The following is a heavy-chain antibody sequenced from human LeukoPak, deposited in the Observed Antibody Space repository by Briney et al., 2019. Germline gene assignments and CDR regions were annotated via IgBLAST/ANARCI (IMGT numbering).Heavy chain of an antibody. D-gene: IGHD2-15*01. CDR2: INTSGRTI. Sequence: GGSLRLSCAASGFIFSNYEMNWVRQAPGKGLEWLSYINTSGRTIYYADSVKGRFTISRDNAKNSLYLQMKGLRAEDTALYYCARVRSGLHMDVWGQGTTVTVSS. J-gene: IGHJ6*02. CDR3: ARVRSGLHMDV. CDR1: GFIFSNYE. V-gene: IGHV3-48*03.